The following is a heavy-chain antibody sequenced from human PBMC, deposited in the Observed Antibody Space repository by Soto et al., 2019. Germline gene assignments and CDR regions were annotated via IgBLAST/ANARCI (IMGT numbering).Heavy chain of an antibody. V-gene: IGHV3-74*01. CDR2: INTDGSIT. J-gene: IGHJ4*02. Sequence: GLVWVSRINTDGSITDYADSVKGRFTVSRDNPKNTLYLQMNSLRAEDTAVYYCARDTDGLHYWGQGTLVTVSS. CDR3: ARDTDGLHY.